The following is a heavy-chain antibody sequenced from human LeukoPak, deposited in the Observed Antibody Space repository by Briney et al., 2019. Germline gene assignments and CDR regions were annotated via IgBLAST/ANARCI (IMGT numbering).Heavy chain of an antibody. CDR1: GGSFSGYY. CDR3: ARKGKQHFQFDP. J-gene: IGHJ5*02. CDR2: INHSGST. D-gene: IGHD6-13*01. V-gene: IGHV4-34*01. Sequence: SETLSLTCAVYGGSFSGYYWSWIRQPPGKGLEWIGEINHSGSTNYNPSLKSRVTISVDTSKNQFSLKLSSVTAADMAVYYCARKGKQHFQFDPWGQGTLVTVSS.